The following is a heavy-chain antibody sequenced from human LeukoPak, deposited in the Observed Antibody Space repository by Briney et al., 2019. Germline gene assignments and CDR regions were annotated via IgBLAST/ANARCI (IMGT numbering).Heavy chain of an antibody. CDR1: GYSFTSKY. Sequence: GASVKVSCKASGYSFTSKYMHWVRQAPGQGLEWMGIINPSGGSTTYSQKLQGRVTMTRDTSTSTAYMELSSLRSEDTAVYYCATRDDLGSFDYWGQGTLVTVSS. V-gene: IGHV1-46*04. CDR3: ATRDDLGSFDY. CDR2: INPSGGST. D-gene: IGHD3-3*01. J-gene: IGHJ4*02.